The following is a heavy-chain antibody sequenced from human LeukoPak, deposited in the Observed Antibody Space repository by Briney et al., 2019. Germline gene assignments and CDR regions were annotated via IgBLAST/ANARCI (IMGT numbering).Heavy chain of an antibody. V-gene: IGHV3-48*03. Sequence: GGSLRLSCSASGFTFSSYGMNWVRQAPGKGLEWVSYISGSGSSRYYADSVKGRFTISRDNTRNSLYLQMDSLRAEDTALYYCARVEQQLVRGYWGQGTLVTVSS. CDR1: GFTFSSYG. J-gene: IGHJ4*02. CDR3: ARVEQQLVRGY. CDR2: ISGSGSSR. D-gene: IGHD6-13*01.